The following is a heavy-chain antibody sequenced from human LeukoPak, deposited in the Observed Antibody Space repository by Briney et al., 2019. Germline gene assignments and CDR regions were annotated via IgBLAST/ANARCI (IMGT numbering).Heavy chain of an antibody. V-gene: IGHV1-24*01. Sequence: VASVTVSCTVSANTLSELSIHWVRQTPGQGLGWMGGFDPEDGETIYAETFQARVTMTEDTSTDTAYMQLTNLRSEDTAVYFCATEAELAWAPYYYGLDVWGQGTTVTVSS. J-gene: IGHJ6*02. D-gene: IGHD3-10*01. CDR2: FDPEDGET. CDR1: ANTLSELS. CDR3: ATEAELAWAPYYYGLDV.